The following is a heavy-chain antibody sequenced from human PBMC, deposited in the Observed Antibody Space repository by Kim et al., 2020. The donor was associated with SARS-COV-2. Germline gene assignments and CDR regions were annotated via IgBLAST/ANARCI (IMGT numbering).Heavy chain of an antibody. CDR3: ARRYYYGSGSFFAWFDP. D-gene: IGHD3-10*01. Sequence: LKSRVTISVDTSKNHFSLKLSSVTAADTAVYYCARRYYYGSGSFFAWFDPWGQGTLVTVSS. J-gene: IGHJ5*02. V-gene: IGHV4-39*02.